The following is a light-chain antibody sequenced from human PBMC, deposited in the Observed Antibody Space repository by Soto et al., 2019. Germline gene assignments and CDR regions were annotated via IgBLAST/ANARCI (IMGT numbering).Light chain of an antibody. CDR3: QQHGSSPWT. Sequence: EIVLTQSPATLALSPGDRATLSCGASQSVTNNYLAWYQHKPGLAPRVLIYDASRRATGIPDRFSGSGSGTDFTLTISRLEPGDFAVYYCQQHGSSPWTFGQGTKVETK. CDR1: QSVTNNY. J-gene: IGKJ1*01. V-gene: IGKV3D-20*01. CDR2: DAS.